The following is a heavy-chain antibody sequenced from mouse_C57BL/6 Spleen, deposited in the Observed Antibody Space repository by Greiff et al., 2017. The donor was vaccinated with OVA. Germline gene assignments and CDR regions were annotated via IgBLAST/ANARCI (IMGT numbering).Heavy chain of an antibody. CDR3: ARRLGGETFDY. V-gene: IGHV5-9*01. D-gene: IGHD4-1*01. J-gene: IGHJ2*01. CDR1: GFTFSSYT. CDR2: ISGGGGNT. Sequence: EVQGVESGGGLVKPGGSLKLSCAASGFTFSSYTMSWVRQTPEKRLEWVATISGGGGNTYYPDSVKGRFTISRDNAKNTLYLQMSSLRSEDTALYYCARRLGGETFDYWGQGTTLTVSS.